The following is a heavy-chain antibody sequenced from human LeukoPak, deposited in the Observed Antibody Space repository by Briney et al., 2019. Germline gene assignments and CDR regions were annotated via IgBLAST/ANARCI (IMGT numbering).Heavy chain of an antibody. CDR1: GGSISSYY. CDR3: ARLGTDSYHRPPNWFDP. CDR2: IYYSGST. J-gene: IGHJ5*02. D-gene: IGHD5-18*01. V-gene: IGHV4-59*08. Sequence: SETLSLTCTVSGGSISSYYWSWIRQPPGKGLEWIGYIYYSGSTNYNPSLKSRVTISVDTSKNQFSLKPSSVTAADTAVYYCARLGTDSYHRPPNWFDPWGQGTLVTVSS.